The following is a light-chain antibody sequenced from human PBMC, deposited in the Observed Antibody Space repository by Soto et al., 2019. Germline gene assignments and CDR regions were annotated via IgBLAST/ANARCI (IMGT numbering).Light chain of an antibody. CDR3: LKYSSALWT. J-gene: IGKJ1*01. CDR1: QGISNY. Sequence: DIPITQSPSSLSASVGDRVTSTCRASQGISNYLAWSHQKPGKVPKLLIYAASTLQSGAPPRLSGSGSGTDFTLTISSLLPEDVASDYCLKYSSALWTFGQGTKVEIK. V-gene: IGKV1-27*01. CDR2: AAS.